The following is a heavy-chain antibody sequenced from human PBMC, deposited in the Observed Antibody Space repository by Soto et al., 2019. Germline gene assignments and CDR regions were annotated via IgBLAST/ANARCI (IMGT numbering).Heavy chain of an antibody. D-gene: IGHD4-17*01. V-gene: IGHV3-33*05. J-gene: IGHJ4*02. CDR3: ARHPRPTYGDYADY. Sequence: QVQLVESGGTVVQPGTSLRLSCVASGFTFSNYGMHWARQAPGKGLEWVAYLQYDGSYIHYSDSVQGRFTISRDNSRNTLYLQMNSLRAEDTALYYCARHPRPTYGDYADYWGQGTLVIVSS. CDR2: LQYDGSYI. CDR1: GFTFSNYG.